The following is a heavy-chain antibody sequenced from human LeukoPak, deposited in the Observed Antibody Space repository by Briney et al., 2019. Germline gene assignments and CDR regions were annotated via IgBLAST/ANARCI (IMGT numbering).Heavy chain of an antibody. Sequence: GSLRLSCAASGFRFSSYWMSWVRRAPGKGLEWVANIKQDGSNQQYVDSVKGRFTISRDNAKNSLYLQMTSLRAEDTAVYYCARFSRSIPVVFWGQGTLVTVSP. V-gene: IGHV3-7*01. CDR1: GFRFSSYW. CDR2: IKQDGSNQ. J-gene: IGHJ4*02. D-gene: IGHD6-19*01. CDR3: ARFSRSIPVVF.